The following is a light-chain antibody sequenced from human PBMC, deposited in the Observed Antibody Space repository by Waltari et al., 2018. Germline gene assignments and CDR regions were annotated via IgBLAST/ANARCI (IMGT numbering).Light chain of an antibody. J-gene: IGKJ2*01. V-gene: IGKV1-39*01. CDR2: LAS. CDR1: QSINKY. Sequence: DIQMTQSPSSLSASVGDRVTITCRASQSINKYLNWYQHKPGKAPKLLIYLASSLQGAVPSRFSDSGSGTDFTLTISDLQPEDFATYYCQHSHTFGQGTKLEI. CDR3: QHSHT.